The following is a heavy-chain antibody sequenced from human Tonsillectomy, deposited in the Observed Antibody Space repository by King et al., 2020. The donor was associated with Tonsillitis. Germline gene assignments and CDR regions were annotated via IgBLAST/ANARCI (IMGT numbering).Heavy chain of an antibody. D-gene: IGHD5-24*01. Sequence: GYYWSWTRQPPGKGLEWIGEINHSGSTNYNPSLKIRVTISVNTSKNQFSLKLNSVTAADTAVYYCARRDGDGYKPGVRLNWLDHWGQGTLINVSS. J-gene: IGHJ5*01. V-gene: IGHV4-34*01. CDR2: INHSGST. CDR1: GYY. CDR3: ARRDGDGYKPGVRLNWLDH.